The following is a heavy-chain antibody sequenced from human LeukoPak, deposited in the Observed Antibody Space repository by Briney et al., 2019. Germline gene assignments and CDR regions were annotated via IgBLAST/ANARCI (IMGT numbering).Heavy chain of an antibody. D-gene: IGHD3-16*01. V-gene: IGHV1-69*06. CDR1: GGSFISYA. J-gene: IGHJ6*03. Sequence: SVNVSCKSSGGSFISYAITWVRPPPGQGLEWMGRIIPIFGTPTYAQKFQGRVTITAEMGSSTAYLELTSLTSESTARYFCAKQGAVRQDYYMDVWGSGTTVTVSS. CDR3: AKQGAVRQDYYMDV. CDR2: IIPIFGTP.